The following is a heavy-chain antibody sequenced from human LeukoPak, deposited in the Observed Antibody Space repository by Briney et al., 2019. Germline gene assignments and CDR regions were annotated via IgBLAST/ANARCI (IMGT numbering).Heavy chain of an antibody. V-gene: IGHV4-59*08. CDR1: GDLFSDSY. Sequence: SETLSLTCSVSGDLFSDSYWSWIRQPPGKGLEWIGYIHYSGYTDYNPSLKSRVTISVDTSKNQFSLKLSSVTAADTAVYYCASPTTTYAFDIWGQGTMVTVSS. CDR2: IHYSGYT. J-gene: IGHJ3*02. CDR3: ASPTTTYAFDI. D-gene: IGHD4-17*01.